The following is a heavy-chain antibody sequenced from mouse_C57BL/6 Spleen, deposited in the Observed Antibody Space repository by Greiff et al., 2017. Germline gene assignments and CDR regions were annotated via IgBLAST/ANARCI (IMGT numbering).Heavy chain of an antibody. D-gene: IGHD1-1*01. CDR1: GYAFTNYL. J-gene: IGHJ2*01. V-gene: IGHV1-54*01. CDR2: INPGSGGT. Sequence: QVQLQQSGAELVRPGTSVKVSCKASGYAFTNYLIEWVKQRPGQGLEWIGVINPGSGGTNYNEKFKGKATLTADKSSSTAYMQLSSLTSEDSAVYFCARSGTTVVATGFDYWGQGTTLTVSS. CDR3: ARSGTTVVATGFDY.